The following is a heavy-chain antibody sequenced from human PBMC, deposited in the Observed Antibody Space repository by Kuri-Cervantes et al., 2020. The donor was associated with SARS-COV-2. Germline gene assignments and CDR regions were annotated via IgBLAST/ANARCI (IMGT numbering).Heavy chain of an antibody. J-gene: IGHJ4*02. Sequence: SVKVSCKASRGTFSSYAISWVRQAPGQGLEWMGRIIPILGIANYAQKFQGRVTITADKSTSTAYMELSSLRSEDTAVYYCAREIPSAAGDDYWGQGTLVTVSS. CDR1: RGTFSSYA. D-gene: IGHD6-13*01. V-gene: IGHV1-69*04. CDR2: IIPILGIA. CDR3: AREIPSAAGDDY.